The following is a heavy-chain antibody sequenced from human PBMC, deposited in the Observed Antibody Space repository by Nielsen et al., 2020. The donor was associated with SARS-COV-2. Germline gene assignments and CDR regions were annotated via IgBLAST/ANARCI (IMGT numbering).Heavy chain of an antibody. CDR2: ISSSGSTI. CDR3: AREIIAAAGIKHGMDV. V-gene: IGHV3-11*01. CDR1: GFTFSDYY. J-gene: IGHJ6*02. Sequence: GGSLRLSCAASGFTFSDYYMSWIRQAPGKGLEWVSYISSSGSTIYYADSVKGRFTISRDNAKNSLYLQMNSLRAEDTAVYYRAREIIAAAGIKHGMDVWGQGTTVTVSS. D-gene: IGHD6-13*01.